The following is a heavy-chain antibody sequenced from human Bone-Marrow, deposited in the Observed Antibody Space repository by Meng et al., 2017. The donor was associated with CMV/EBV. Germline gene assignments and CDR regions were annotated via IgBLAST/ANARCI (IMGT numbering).Heavy chain of an antibody. D-gene: IGHD6-6*01. V-gene: IGHV1-2*02. CDR2: INPNSGGT. Sequence: ASVKVSCKASGYTFTSYYMHWVRQAPGQGLEWMGWINPNSGGTNYAQKFQGRVTMTRDTSISTAYMELSRLRSDDTAVYYCARGQRPHYSSSSYMDVWGQGTTVTVSS. CDR1: GYTFTSYY. J-gene: IGHJ6*02. CDR3: ARGQRPHYSSSSYMDV.